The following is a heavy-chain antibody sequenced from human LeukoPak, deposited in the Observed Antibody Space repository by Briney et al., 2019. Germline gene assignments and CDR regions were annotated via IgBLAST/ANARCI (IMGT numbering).Heavy chain of an antibody. CDR3: AKGVDQQLPRNLFGY. V-gene: IGHV3-23*01. Sequence: PGGSLRLSCAASGFTFSSYAMSWVRQAPGKGLECVSAISGNGGGTYYTDSVKGRFTISRDNSRNTLYLQMNSLRAEDTAVYYCAKGVDQQLPRNLFGYWGQGTLVTVSS. D-gene: IGHD6-13*01. CDR1: GFTFSSYA. CDR2: ISGNGGGT. J-gene: IGHJ5*01.